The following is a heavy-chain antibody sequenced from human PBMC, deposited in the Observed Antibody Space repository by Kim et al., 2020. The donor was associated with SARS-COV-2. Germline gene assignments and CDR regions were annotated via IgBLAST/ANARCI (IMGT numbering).Heavy chain of an antibody. CDR2: VSGSGDHT. D-gene: IGHD3-3*01. V-gene: IGHV3-23*01. Sequence: GGSLRLSCAASGFTFDSYAMSWVRQAPGKGLEWVSSVSGSGDHTQYADSVKGRFTISRDNSRNNLHLQMNNLGADDAALYYCAKSRGDLWSGYVHWFYP. J-gene: IGHJ5*02. CDR1: GFTFDSYA. CDR3: AKSRGDLWSGYVHWFYP.